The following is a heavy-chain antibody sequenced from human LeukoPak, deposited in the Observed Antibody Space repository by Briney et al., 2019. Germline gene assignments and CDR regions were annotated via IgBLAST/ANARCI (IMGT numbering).Heavy chain of an antibody. CDR1: GYTFTSHG. CDR2: ISGYDGNT. Sequence: ASVKVSCKTSGYTFTSHGISWVRQAPGQGLEWMGWISGYDGNTNYAQKLQGRVTMTTDTSTSTAYMELRSLRSEDTAVYYCTRETSSRYFDYWGQGTLVTVSS. V-gene: IGHV1-18*01. CDR3: TRETSSRYFDY. J-gene: IGHJ4*02.